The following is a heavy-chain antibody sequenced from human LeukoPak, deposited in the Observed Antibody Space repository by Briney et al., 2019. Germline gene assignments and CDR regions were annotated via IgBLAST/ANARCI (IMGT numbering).Heavy chain of an antibody. CDR3: ARFEYCSGGSCYSALGP. J-gene: IGHJ5*02. CDR1: GGSISSYY. Sequence: SETLSLTCTVSGGSISSYYWSWIRQPPGKGLEWIGYIYYSGSTNYNPSLKSRVTISVDTSKNQFSLKLSSVTAADTAVYYCARFEYCSGGSCYSALGPWGQGTLVTVSS. V-gene: IGHV4-59*08. D-gene: IGHD2-15*01. CDR2: IYYSGST.